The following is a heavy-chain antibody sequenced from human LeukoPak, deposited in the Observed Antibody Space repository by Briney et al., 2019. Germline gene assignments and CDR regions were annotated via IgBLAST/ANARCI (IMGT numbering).Heavy chain of an antibody. V-gene: IGHV3-23*01. D-gene: IGHD1-7*01. CDR3: AKAADTNYFRYGDY. J-gene: IGHJ4*02. CDR2: IGTIPGIT. Sequence: QSGGSLRLSCAASGFTFSSYAMSWVRQAPGKGLEWVSVIGTIPGITYYTESVKGRFTISRDNSKNTVYLQMNNLGADDTALYYCAKAADTNYFRYGDYWGQGTLVTVSS. CDR1: GFTFSSYA.